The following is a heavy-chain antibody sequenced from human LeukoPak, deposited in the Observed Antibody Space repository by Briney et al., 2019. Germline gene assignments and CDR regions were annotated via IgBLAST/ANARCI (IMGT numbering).Heavy chain of an antibody. CDR1: GFSLSAYS. Sequence: GGSLRLSCAASGFSLSAYSVHWVRQAPGKGLEWVAVIWYDGTSKDYADSVKGRFTFSRDNSKNTLYLQMNSLTVEDTAVYYCARSQSSSLIDYWGQGTLVTVSS. CDR2: IWYDGTSK. D-gene: IGHD6-13*01. J-gene: IGHJ4*02. CDR3: ARSQSSSLIDY. V-gene: IGHV3-33*01.